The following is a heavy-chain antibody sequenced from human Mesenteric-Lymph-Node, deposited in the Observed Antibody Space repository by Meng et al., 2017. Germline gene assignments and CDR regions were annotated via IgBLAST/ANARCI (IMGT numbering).Heavy chain of an antibody. Sequence: QVHLEQSGSELKKPGASVKVSCQASGYMFTAYALHWVRQAPGQGLEWMGRITTSTGKGTYAQAFTGRFVFSLDTSVSTAYLQISSLKAEDTAVYFCARGASPPYFDSWGQGTLVTVSP. CDR3: ARGASPPYFDS. CDR1: GYMFTAYA. CDR2: ITTSTGKG. V-gene: IGHV7-4-1*02. J-gene: IGHJ4*02.